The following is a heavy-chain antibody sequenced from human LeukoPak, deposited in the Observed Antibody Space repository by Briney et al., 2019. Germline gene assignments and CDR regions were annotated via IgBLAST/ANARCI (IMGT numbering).Heavy chain of an antibody. D-gene: IGHD6-6*01. J-gene: IGHJ4*02. V-gene: IGHV4-39*01. Sequence: SETLSLTCTVSGGSISSSSYYWGWIRQPPGKGLEWIGSIYYSGSTYYNPSLKSRVTISVDTSKNQFSLKLSSVTAADTAVYYCASGGGSSPVDYWGQGTLVTVSS. CDR2: IYYSGST. CDR3: ASGGGSSPVDY. CDR1: GGSISSSSYY.